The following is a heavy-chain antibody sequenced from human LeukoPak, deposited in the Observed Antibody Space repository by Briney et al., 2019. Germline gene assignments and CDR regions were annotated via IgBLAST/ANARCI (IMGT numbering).Heavy chain of an antibody. V-gene: IGHV3-48*01. CDR3: AREPVYYYYMDV. CDR1: GFTFSNYG. CDR2: ISGGGTTI. J-gene: IGHJ6*03. Sequence: QSGGSLRLSCAASGFTFSNYGMNWVRQAPGKGLEWVSYISGGGTTIYYADSVKGRFTISRDSAKDSLDLQMNSLIAEDTAVYYCAREPVYYYYMDVWGKGTTVTVSS.